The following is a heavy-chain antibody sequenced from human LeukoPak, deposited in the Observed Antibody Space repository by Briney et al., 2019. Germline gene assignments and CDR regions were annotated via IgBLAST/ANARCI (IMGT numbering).Heavy chain of an antibody. J-gene: IGHJ3*02. CDR1: GFVFSSSG. D-gene: IGHD1-26*01. V-gene: IGHV3-48*01. CDR3: ARSWELDI. CDR2: ISSRSSTI. Sequence: GGSLRLSCAASGFVFSSSGMSRVRQAPGKGLEWVSYISSRSSTIYYADSVKGRFTISRDNAKNSLYLQMNSLRAEDTAVYYCARSWELDIWGQGTMVTVSS.